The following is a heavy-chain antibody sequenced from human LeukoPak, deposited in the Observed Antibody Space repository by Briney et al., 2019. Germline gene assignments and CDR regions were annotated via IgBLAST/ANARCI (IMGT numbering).Heavy chain of an antibody. V-gene: IGHV3-53*01. CDR3: ARESIAVAGSYYGMDV. J-gene: IGHJ6*02. Sequence: PGGSLRLSCAASGFTVSSNYMSWVRQAPGKGLEWDSVIYGGGSTYYADSVKGRFTISRDNSKNTLYLQMNSLRAEDTAVYYCARESIAVAGSYYGMDVWGQGTTVTVSS. D-gene: IGHD6-19*01. CDR1: GFTVSSNY. CDR2: IYGGGST.